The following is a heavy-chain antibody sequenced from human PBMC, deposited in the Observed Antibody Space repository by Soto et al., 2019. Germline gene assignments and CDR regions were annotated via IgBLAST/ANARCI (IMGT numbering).Heavy chain of an antibody. V-gene: IGHV1-2*04. CDR1: GYTFTGYY. Sequence: ASVKVSCTASGYTFTGYYMHWVRQAPGQGLEWMGWINPNSGGTNYAQKFQGWVTMTRDTSISTAYMELSRLRSDDTAVYYCAITTSDNYYSMDVWGQGTTVTVSS. D-gene: IGHD1-26*01. CDR3: AITTSDNYYSMDV. J-gene: IGHJ6*02. CDR2: INPNSGGT.